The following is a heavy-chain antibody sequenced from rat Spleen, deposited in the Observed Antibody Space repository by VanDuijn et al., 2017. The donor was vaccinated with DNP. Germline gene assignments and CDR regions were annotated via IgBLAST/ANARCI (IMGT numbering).Heavy chain of an antibody. D-gene: IGHD1-11*01. V-gene: IGHV5-20*01. Sequence: EVQLVESGGGLVQPGGSLKLSCTASGFSLSDFYMAWVRQAPTTGLEWVAYISYDGGRTFYGDSVKGRLTVSRDNTRSTLYLQITSLRSEDMATYYCTTFEGTNAWGQGTSVTVSS. CDR1: GFSLSDFY. J-gene: IGHJ4*01. CDR2: ISYDGGRT. CDR3: TTFEGTNA.